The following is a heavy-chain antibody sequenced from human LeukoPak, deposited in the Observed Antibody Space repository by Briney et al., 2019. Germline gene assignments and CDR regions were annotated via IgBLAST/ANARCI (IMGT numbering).Heavy chain of an antibody. CDR1: VFTFSSYS. CDR3: AREEDYGLFDY. CDR2: ISSSSSYI. V-gene: IGHV3-21*01. Sequence: GGSLRLSCAASVFTFSSYSMNWVRQAPGKGLEWVSSISSSSSYIYYADSVKGRFTISRDSAKNSLYLQMNSLRAEDTAVYYCAREEDYGLFDYWGQGPLVTVSS. J-gene: IGHJ4*02. D-gene: IGHD4-17*01.